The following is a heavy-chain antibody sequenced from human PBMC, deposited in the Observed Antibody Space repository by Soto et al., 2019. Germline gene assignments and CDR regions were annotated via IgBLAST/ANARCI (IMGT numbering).Heavy chain of an antibody. Sequence: LPETLSLTCTVSGGSISSYYWSWIRQPPGKGLEWIGYIYYSGSTNYNPSLKSRVTISVDTSKNQFSLKLSSVTAADTAVYYCARRTGAYYYGSGSYYYYYYMDVWGKGTTVTVSS. CDR2: IYYSGST. D-gene: IGHD3-10*01. V-gene: IGHV4-59*08. CDR3: ARRTGAYYYGSGSYYYYYYMDV. CDR1: GGSISSYY. J-gene: IGHJ6*03.